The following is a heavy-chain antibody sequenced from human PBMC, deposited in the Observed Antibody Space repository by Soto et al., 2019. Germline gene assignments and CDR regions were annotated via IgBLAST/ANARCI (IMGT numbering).Heavy chain of an antibody. CDR2: INPDSGGT. J-gene: IGHJ2*01. CDR1: GYTFTDYY. CDR3: AIRTGQLAIISEFDGDWFFEV. V-gene: IGHV1-2*02. D-gene: IGHD2-2*01. Sequence: QEQLVQSGAEVKKPGASLKVSCKASGYTFTDYYIHWVRQAPGQGPEWVGWINPDSGGTNLAQRFQGRVTMTSDTSINTAYMELSSLRSDDTAVYYCAIRTGQLAIISEFDGDWFFEVWGRGTLVTVSS.